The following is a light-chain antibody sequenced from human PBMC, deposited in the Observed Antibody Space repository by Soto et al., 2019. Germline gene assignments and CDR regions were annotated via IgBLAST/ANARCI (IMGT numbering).Light chain of an antibody. CDR3: QAYDSSLSGRV. CDR2: GNS. V-gene: IGLV1-40*01. Sequence: QPVLTQPPSVSGAPGQRVTISCTGSSSNIGAGYDVHWYQQAPGTAPKLLVYGNSNRPSGVPDRFSGSKSGTSASLAITGLQAEDEADYYCQAYDSSLSGRVFGTGTKVTVL. J-gene: IGLJ1*01. CDR1: SSNIGAGYD.